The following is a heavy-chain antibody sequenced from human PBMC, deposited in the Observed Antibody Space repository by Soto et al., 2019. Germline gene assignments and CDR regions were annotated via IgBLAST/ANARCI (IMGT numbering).Heavy chain of an antibody. D-gene: IGHD3-22*01. CDR3: ARVYYYDSSGYSCPGY. Sequence: EVQLVQSGAEVKKPGESLKISCKGSGYSFTSYWIGWVRQMPGKGLEWMGIIYPGDSDTRYSPSFQGQVTISADKSISTAYLQWSSLKASDTAMYYCARVYYYDSSGYSCPGYWGQGTLVTVSS. CDR1: GYSFTSYW. V-gene: IGHV5-51*01. CDR2: IYPGDSDT. J-gene: IGHJ4*02.